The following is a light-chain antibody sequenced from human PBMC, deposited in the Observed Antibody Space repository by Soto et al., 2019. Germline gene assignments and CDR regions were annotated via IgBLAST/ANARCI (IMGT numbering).Light chain of an antibody. Sequence: DIVMTQSPLSLPVTPGEPASISCRSSQSLVYSDGNTYLNWFQQTPGXSPXRLIYKVSNWDSGVPDRFSVSGSGTDFTLKISRVEAEDVGVYDCMQGTYRRTFGQGTKVDIK. J-gene: IGKJ1*01. CDR3: MQGTYRRT. CDR1: QSLVYSDGNTY. CDR2: KVS. V-gene: IGKV2D-30*01.